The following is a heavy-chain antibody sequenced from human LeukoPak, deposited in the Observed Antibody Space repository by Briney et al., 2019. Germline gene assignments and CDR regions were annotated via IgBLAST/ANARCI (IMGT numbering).Heavy chain of an antibody. D-gene: IGHD6-19*01. CDR3: ARDSLYSSGCSDY. CDR1: GFTFSSYA. J-gene: IGHJ4*02. CDR2: ISSNGGST. V-gene: IGHV3-64*01. Sequence: GGSLRLSCAASGFTFSSYAMHWVRQAPGKGLEYVSAISSNGGSTYYANSVKGRYTISRDNSKNTLYLQMGSLRAEDMAVYYCARDSLYSSGCSDYWGQGTLVTVSS.